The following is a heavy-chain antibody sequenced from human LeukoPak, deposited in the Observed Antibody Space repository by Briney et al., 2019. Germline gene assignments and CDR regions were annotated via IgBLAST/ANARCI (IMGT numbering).Heavy chain of an antibody. J-gene: IGHJ3*02. CDR3: ARCPRNYDSSGYYYVPFAFDI. CDR1: GGSISSYY. CDR2: IYYSGST. V-gene: IGHV4-59*01. D-gene: IGHD3-22*01. Sequence: SETLSLTCTVSGGSISSYYWSWIRQPPGKGLEWIGYIYYSGSTNYNPSLKSRVTISVDTSKNQFSLELSSVTAADTAVYYCARCPRNYDSSGYYYVPFAFDIWGQGTMVTVSS.